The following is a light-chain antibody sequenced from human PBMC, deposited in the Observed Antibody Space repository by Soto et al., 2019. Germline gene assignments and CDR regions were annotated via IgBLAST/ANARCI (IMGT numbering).Light chain of an antibody. CDR3: SSHTSGNTRV. J-gene: IGLJ1*01. CDR2: EVT. Sequence: QPASVSGSPGQSIAISCTGTSSDVGGYDYVSWYQQHPDKAPKLMIYEVTKRPSGVSNRFSGSKSGNTASLTISGLQPEDEADYYCSSHTSGNTRVFGSGTKLTVL. CDR1: SSDVGGYDY. V-gene: IGLV2-14*01.